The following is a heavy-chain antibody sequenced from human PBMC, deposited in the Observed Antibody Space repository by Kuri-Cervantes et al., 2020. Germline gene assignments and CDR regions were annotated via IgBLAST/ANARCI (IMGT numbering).Heavy chain of an antibody. V-gene: IGHV3-33*08. CDR3: ARESYGDYVAGLDY. D-gene: IGHD4-17*01. CDR1: GFTFSSSW. CDR2: IWYDGSNK. J-gene: IGHJ4*02. Sequence: GGSLRLSCAASGFTFSSSWMHWVCQAPGKGLEWVAVIWYDGSNKYYADSVKGRFTISRDNSKNTLYLQMNSLRAEDTAVYYCARESYGDYVAGLDYWGQGTLVTVSS.